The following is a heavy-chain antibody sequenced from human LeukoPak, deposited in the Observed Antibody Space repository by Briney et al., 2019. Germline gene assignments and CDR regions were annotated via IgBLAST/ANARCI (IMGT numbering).Heavy chain of an antibody. D-gene: IGHD2-2*01. V-gene: IGHV3-23*01. CDR3: ARLPAAINGYFDP. Sequence: GGSLRLSCAASGFTFSSYWMSWVRQAPGKGLEWVSTISGGGGSTYYADSVKGRFTISRDNSKNTLYLQMYSLGAEDTAVYYCARLPAAINGYFDPWGQGTLVTVSS. J-gene: IGHJ5*02. CDR2: ISGGGGST. CDR1: GFTFSSYW.